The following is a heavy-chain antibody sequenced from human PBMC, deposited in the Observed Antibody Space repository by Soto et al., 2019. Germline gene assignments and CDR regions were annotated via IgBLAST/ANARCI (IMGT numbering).Heavy chain of an antibody. J-gene: IGHJ5*02. D-gene: IGHD3-22*01. CDR2: IYYSGST. CDR3: ARDKYDSSGYYAYNWFDP. Sequence: TSETLSLTCTVSGGSISSGDYYWSWIRQPPGKGLEWIGYIYYSGSTYYNPSLKSRVTISVDTSKNQFSLKLSSVTAADTAVYYCARDKYDSSGYYAYNWFDPWGQGTLVT. CDR1: GGSISSGDYY. V-gene: IGHV4-30-4*01.